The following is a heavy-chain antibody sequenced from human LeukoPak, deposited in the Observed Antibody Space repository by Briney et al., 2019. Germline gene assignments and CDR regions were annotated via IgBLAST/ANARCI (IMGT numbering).Heavy chain of an antibody. J-gene: IGHJ6*03. D-gene: IGHD3-3*02. CDR3: ASPGEISSREFYYMDV. Sequence: ASVKVSCKASGYTFTSYAMNWVRQAPGQGLEWMGWINTNTGNPTYAQGFTGRFVFSLDTSVSTAYLQISSLKAEDTAVYYCASPGEISSREFYYMDVWGKGTTVTVSS. CDR2: INTNTGNP. CDR1: GYTFTSYA. V-gene: IGHV7-4-1*02.